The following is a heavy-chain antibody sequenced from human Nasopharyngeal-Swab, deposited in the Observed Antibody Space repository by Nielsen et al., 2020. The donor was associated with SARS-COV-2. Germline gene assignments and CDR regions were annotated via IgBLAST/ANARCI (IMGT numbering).Heavy chain of an antibody. CDR2: MYYSGRT. J-gene: IGHJ6*02. CDR3: ARRYFDSLYGMDV. D-gene: IGHD3-9*01. Sequence: GSLRLSCTVSGGSISSDYWSWIRQPPGKGLEGIGDMYYSGRTKYNPSLKSRVTISVDRSKNQFSLRLGSVTAADTAVYYCARRYFDSLYGMDVWGQGTTVTVSS. CDR1: GGSISSDY. V-gene: IGHV4-59*01.